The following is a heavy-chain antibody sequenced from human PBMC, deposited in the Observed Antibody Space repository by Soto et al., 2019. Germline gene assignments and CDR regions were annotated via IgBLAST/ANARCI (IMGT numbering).Heavy chain of an antibody. V-gene: IGHV5-51*01. CDR2: IYPGDSDT. CDR1: GYSFTSYW. Sequence: GESLKISCKGSGYSFTSYWIGWVRQMPGKGLEWMGIIYPGDSDTRYSPSFQGQVTISADKSISTAYLQWSSLKASDTAMYYCARVPKQGYCSSTSCYLPGVRTHNQDWFDPWGQGTLVTVSS. J-gene: IGHJ5*02. D-gene: IGHD2-2*01. CDR3: ARVPKQGYCSSTSCYLPGVRTHNQDWFDP.